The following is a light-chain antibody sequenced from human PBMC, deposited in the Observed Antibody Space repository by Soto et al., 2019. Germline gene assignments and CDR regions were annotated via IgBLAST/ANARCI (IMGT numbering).Light chain of an antibody. J-gene: IGLJ3*02. CDR3: SSYTSSSTVV. CDR1: SSDVGGYNY. CDR2: DVS. V-gene: IGLV2-14*01. Sequence: QSVLTQPASVSGSPGPSITISCTGTSSDVGGYNYVSWYQQHPGKAPKVMIYDVSNRPSWVSNRFSGSKSGNTASLTISGLQAEDEADYYCSSYTSSSTVVFGGGTKLTVL.